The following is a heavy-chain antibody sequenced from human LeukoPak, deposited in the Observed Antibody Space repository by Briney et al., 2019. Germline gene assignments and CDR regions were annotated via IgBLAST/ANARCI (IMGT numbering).Heavy chain of an antibody. J-gene: IGHJ4*02. CDR3: AIRGDGYDLLI. D-gene: IGHD5-12*01. V-gene: IGHV5-51*01. CDR1: GYIFTNYW. CDR2: IYTGDSDT. Sequence: GESLKISCKASGYIFTNYWIGWVRQMPGKGLEWMGIIYTGDSDTKYSPSFQGQVTISADKSITTAYLQWSSLQASDSAMYYCAIRGDGYDLLIWGQGTLVTVSS.